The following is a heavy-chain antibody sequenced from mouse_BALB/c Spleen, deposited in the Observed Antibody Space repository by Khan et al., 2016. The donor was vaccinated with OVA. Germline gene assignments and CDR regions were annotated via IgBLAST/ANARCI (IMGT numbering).Heavy chain of an antibody. V-gene: IGHV2-9*02. CDR3: ARNREPDYFEY. CDR2: IWAGGST. Sequence: VQLQESGPGLVAPSQSLSITCTVSGFSLTSHGVHWVRQPPGKGLEWLGVIWAGGSTNYNSALMSRLSISKDSSKSQVFLKMNSLQTDDTAMYYCARNREPDYFEYWGQGTTLTVSS. CDR1: GFSLTSHG. J-gene: IGHJ2*01.